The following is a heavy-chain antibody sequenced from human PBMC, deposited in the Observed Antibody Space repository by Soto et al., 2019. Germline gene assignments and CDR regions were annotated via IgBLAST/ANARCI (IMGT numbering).Heavy chain of an antibody. Sequence: ASVKVSCKASGGTFSSYTISWVRQAPGQGLEGMGRIIPILGIANYAQKFQGRVTITADKSTSTAYMELSSLRSEDTAVYYCARDRYCSSTSCYEMDYWGQGTLVTVSS. D-gene: IGHD2-2*01. J-gene: IGHJ4*02. CDR3: ARDRYCSSTSCYEMDY. V-gene: IGHV1-69*04. CDR1: GGTFSSYT. CDR2: IIPILGIA.